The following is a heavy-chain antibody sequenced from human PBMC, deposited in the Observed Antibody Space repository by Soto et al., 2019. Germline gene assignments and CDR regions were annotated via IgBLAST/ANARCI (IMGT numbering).Heavy chain of an antibody. Sequence: PSETLSLTCAVSGGSISSGGYSWSWIRQPPGKGLEWVGYIYHSGSTYYNPSLKSRVTISVGRSKNQFSLKLSSVTAADTAVYYCARDKITGLFDYWGQGTLVTVSS. CDR1: GGSISSGGYS. CDR2: IYHSGST. J-gene: IGHJ4*02. D-gene: IGHD2-8*02. CDR3: ARDKITGLFDY. V-gene: IGHV4-30-2*01.